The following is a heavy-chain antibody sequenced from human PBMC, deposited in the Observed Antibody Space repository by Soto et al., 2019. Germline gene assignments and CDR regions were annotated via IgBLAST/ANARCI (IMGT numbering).Heavy chain of an antibody. CDR1: GFTFSSYA. CDR2: ISYDGSNK. V-gene: IGHV3-30-3*01. Sequence: GGSLRLSCAASGFTFSSYAMHWVRQAPGKGLEWVAVISYDGSNKYYADSVKGRFTISRDNSKNTLYLQMNSLRAEDTAVYYCARSRVGATTGFDYWGQGTLVTVSS. D-gene: IGHD1-26*01. J-gene: IGHJ4*02. CDR3: ARSRVGATTGFDY.